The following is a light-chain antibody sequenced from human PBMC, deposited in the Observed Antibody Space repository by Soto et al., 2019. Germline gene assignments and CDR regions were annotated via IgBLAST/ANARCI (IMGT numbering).Light chain of an antibody. J-gene: IGKJ2*01. CDR2: DAS. V-gene: IGKV3-11*01. CDR1: QSVSSY. Sequence: EVVLTQSPATLSLSPGERATLSCRASQSVSSYLAWYQQKPGQAPRLLIYDASNRATDIPARFSGSGSGTVFTLTIDSLEPEDFAVYYCRQRGTFGQGTKVEIK. CDR3: RQRGT.